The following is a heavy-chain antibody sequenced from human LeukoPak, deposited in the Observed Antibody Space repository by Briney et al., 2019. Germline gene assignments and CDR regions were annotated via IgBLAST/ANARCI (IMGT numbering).Heavy chain of an antibody. CDR3: AKDSASLSSHFATYFDS. CDR1: GFNFFGYG. V-gene: IGHV3-30*18. D-gene: IGHD6-13*01. Sequence: GGSLRLSCAASGFNFFGYGMHWVRQAPGKGPQWVAVISHDGSDKYYADSVKVRFAISRDNSKNTLYLQMNSLKPEDTAVYFCAKDSASLSSHFATYFDSWGQGTLVTVSS. J-gene: IGHJ4*02. CDR2: ISHDGSDK.